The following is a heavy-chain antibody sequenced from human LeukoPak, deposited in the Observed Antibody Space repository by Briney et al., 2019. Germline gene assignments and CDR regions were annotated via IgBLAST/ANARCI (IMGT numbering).Heavy chain of an antibody. CDR1: GFTFSSYG. Sequence: GGSLRLSCAASGFTFSSYGMHWVRQAPGKGLEWVAVISYDGSNKYYADSVKGRFTISRDNSKNTLYLQMNSLRAEDTAVYYCAKEPGSGWCYFDYWGQGTLVTVSS. CDR2: ISYDGSNK. J-gene: IGHJ4*02. CDR3: AKEPGSGWCYFDY. V-gene: IGHV3-30*18. D-gene: IGHD6-19*01.